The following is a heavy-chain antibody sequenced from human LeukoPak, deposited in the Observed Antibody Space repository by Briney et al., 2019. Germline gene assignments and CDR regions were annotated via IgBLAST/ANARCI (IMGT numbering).Heavy chain of an antibody. J-gene: IGHJ6*03. Sequence: GGSLRLSCAASGFTFGSYSMNWLRQAPGKGLEWGAYISSSSTIYYADSVKGRFTISRDNAKNSLYLQMNSLRAEDTAVYYCAREMFTPYYYYMDVWGKGTTVTVSS. D-gene: IGHD3-10*02. V-gene: IGHV3-48*01. CDR1: GFTFGSYS. CDR3: AREMFTPYYYYMDV. CDR2: ISSSSTI.